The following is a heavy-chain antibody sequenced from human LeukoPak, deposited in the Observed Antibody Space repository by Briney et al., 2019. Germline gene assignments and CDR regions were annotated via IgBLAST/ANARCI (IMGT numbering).Heavy chain of an antibody. J-gene: IGHJ5*02. D-gene: IGHD3-3*01. Sequence: SETLSLTCAVSGYSISSGYYWGWIRQPPGKGLEWIGSIYHSGSTYYNPSLKSRVTISVDTSKNQFSLKLSSVTAADTAVYYCARDFWSGYYRPNWFDPWGQGTLVTVSS. V-gene: IGHV4-38-2*01. CDR1: GYSISSGYY. CDR2: IYHSGST. CDR3: ARDFWSGYYRPNWFDP.